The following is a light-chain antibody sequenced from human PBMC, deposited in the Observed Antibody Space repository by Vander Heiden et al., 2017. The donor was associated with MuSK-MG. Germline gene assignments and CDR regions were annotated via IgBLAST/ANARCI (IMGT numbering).Light chain of an antibody. V-gene: IGKV2-28*01. CDR2: LGS. Sequence: DIVMTQSPLSLPVTPGEPTAISCRSSQSLLHSNGYNYLDWYLQKPEQSPHLLIYLGSNRASGVPDRFSGSGSGTDFTLKISRVEAEDVGVYYCRQALQTPYTFGQGTKLEIK. CDR3: RQALQTPYT. J-gene: IGKJ2*01. CDR1: QSLLHSNGYNY.